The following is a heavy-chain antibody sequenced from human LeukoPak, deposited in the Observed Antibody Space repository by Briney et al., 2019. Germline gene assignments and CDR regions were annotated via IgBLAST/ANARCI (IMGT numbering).Heavy chain of an antibody. J-gene: IGHJ5*02. V-gene: IGHV4-31*03. D-gene: IGHD2-2*01. Sequence: SQTLSLTCTVSGGSLSSGGYYWSWIRQHPGRGLEWIGYIYYSGSTYYNPSLKSRVTISVDTSKNQFSLKLSSVTAADTAVYYCARDTCSSTSCYVRWFDPWGQGTLVTVSS. CDR3: ARDTCSSTSCYVRWFDP. CDR2: IYYSGST. CDR1: GGSLSSGGYY.